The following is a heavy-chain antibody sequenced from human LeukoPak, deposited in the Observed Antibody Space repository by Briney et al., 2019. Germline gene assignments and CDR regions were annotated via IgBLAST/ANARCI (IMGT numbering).Heavy chain of an antibody. CDR3: TSCPRRRFLDHFDY. Sequence: GGSLRLSCTASGFTFGDYAMSWFRQAPGKGLEWVGFIRSKAYGGTTEYAASVKGRFTISRDDSKSIAYLQMNSLKTEDTAVYYCTSCPRRRFLDHFDYWGQGTLVTVSS. J-gene: IGHJ4*02. D-gene: IGHD3-3*01. CDR2: IRSKAYGGTT. CDR1: GFTFGDYA. V-gene: IGHV3-49*03.